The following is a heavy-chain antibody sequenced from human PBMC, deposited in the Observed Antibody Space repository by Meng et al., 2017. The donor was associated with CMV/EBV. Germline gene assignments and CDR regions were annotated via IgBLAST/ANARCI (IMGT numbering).Heavy chain of an antibody. D-gene: IGHD3-3*01. CDR3: AKRERFLEWLLYDY. J-gene: IGHJ4*02. V-gene: IGHV3-21*04. CDR1: GFTFSSYA. Sequence: GESLKISCAASGFTFSSYAMHWVRQAPGKGLEWVSSISSSSSYIYYADSVKGRFTISRDNAKNSLYLQMNSLRAEDTAVYYCAKRERFLEWLLYDYWGQGTLVTVSS. CDR2: ISSSSSYI.